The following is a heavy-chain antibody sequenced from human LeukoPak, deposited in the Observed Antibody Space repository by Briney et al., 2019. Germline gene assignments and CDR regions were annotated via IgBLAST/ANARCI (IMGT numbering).Heavy chain of an antibody. D-gene: IGHD5-12*01. Sequence: ASVKVSCKASGYTFNSYGFSWVRQAPGQGLEWMGWINPNSGGTNYAQKFQGRVTTTRDTSISTAYMELSRLRSDDTAVYYCAREGYSGYDYNYWGQGTLVTVSS. CDR1: GYTFNSYG. V-gene: IGHV1-2*02. CDR2: INPNSGGT. J-gene: IGHJ4*02. CDR3: AREGYSGYDYNY.